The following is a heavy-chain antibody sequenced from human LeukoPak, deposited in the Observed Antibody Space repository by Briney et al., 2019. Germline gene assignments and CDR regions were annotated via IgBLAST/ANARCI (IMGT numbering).Heavy chain of an antibody. CDR2: IWYDGRNI. J-gene: IGHJ4*02. CDR3: ARYTGVTNFDY. CDR1: GFTFSSYG. D-gene: IGHD3-10*01. V-gene: IGHV3-33*01. Sequence: PGRSSRLSCAASGFTFSSYGMHWVRQAPDKGLEWVAVIWYDGRNIDYAESVKGRFTISRDNSKNTLFLQMNSLRAEDTAVYYCARYTGVTNFDYWGQGTLVTVSS.